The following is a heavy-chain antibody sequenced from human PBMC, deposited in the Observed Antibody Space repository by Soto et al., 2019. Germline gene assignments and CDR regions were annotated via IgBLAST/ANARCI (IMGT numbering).Heavy chain of an antibody. V-gene: IGHV4-59*01. D-gene: IGHD2-15*01. CDR2: IYYSGST. Sequence: PSETLSLTCTVSGGSISSYYWSWIRQPPGKGLEWIGYIYYSGSTNYNPSLKSRVTISVDTSKNQFSLKLSSVTAADTAVYYCARRGDCSGGSCYTWGQGTLVTVSS. J-gene: IGHJ5*02. CDR1: GGSISSYY. CDR3: ARRGDCSGGSCYT.